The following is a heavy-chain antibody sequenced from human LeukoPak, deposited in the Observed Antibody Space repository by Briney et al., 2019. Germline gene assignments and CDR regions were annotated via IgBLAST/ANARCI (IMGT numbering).Heavy chain of an antibody. CDR1: GFTVSSNY. V-gene: IGHV3-66*01. J-gene: IGHJ4*02. Sequence: GGSLRLSCAASGFTVSSNYMSWVRQAPGKGLEWGSVIYSGGSTYYADSVKGRFTISRDNSKNTRYLQMNSLRAEDTAVYYCARGRELLLDYWGQGTLDTVSS. CDR3: ARGRELLLDY. D-gene: IGHD1-26*01. CDR2: IYSGGST.